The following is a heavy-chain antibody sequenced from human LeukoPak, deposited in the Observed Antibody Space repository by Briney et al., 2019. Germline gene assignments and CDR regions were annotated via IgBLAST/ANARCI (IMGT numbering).Heavy chain of an antibody. CDR2: INPNSGGT. D-gene: IGHD4-23*01. Sequence: ASVKVSCKASGYTFTGYYMHWVRQAPGQGLEWMGRINPNSGGTNYAQKFQGRVTMTRDTSISTAYMELSRLRSDDTAVYYCARDGDYGGNSIYFDYWGPGTLVTVSS. J-gene: IGHJ4*02. CDR1: GYTFTGYY. CDR3: ARDGDYGGNSIYFDY. V-gene: IGHV1-2*06.